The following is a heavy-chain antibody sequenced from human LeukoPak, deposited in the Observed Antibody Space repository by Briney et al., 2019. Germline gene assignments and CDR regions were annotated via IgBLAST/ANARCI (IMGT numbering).Heavy chain of an antibody. J-gene: IGHJ5*02. D-gene: IGHD6-19*01. V-gene: IGHV4-39*07. CDR3: ARVPTRIAVAAREA. Sequence: PSETLSLTCTVSGGSISSSSYYWGWIRQPPGKGLEWIGSIYYSGSTYYNPSLKSRVTISVDTSKNQFSLKLSSVTAADTAVYYCARVPTRIAVAAREAWGQGTLVTVSS. CDR2: IYYSGST. CDR1: GGSISSSSYY.